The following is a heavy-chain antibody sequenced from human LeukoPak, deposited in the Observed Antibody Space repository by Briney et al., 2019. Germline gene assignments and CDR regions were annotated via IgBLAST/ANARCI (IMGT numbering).Heavy chain of an antibody. Sequence: GGSLRLSCAASGFTFSNAWMTWVRQAPGKGLEWVGRMQSKTDGGAKDYAAPVKGRFTISRDDSKNTLYLQMDSLKTEDTAVYYCTTLSSRTKNDYWGQGTLVTDSS. CDR2: MQSKTDGGAK. D-gene: IGHD3-16*01. CDR3: TTLSSRTKNDY. V-gene: IGHV3-15*01. CDR1: GFTFSNAW. J-gene: IGHJ4*02.